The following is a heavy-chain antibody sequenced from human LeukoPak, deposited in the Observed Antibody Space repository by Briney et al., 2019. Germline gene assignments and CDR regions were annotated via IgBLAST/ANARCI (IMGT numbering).Heavy chain of an antibody. CDR1: GFSFSAYW. CDR2: INPAGTET. J-gene: IGHJ4*02. Sequence: QPGGSLRLSCAASGFSFSAYWMTWVRQAPGTGLEWVANINPAGTETYYVDPVKGRFTISRDNAKNLLYLQMNSLRAEDTGVYYCARFGYVAAVDLWGQGTLVTVSS. D-gene: IGHD2-15*01. CDR3: ARFGYVAAVDL. V-gene: IGHV3-7*01.